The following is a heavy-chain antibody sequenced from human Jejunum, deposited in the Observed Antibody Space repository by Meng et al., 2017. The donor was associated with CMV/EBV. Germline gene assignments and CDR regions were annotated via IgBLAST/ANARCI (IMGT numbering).Heavy chain of an antibody. CDR2: ITGSGGST. CDR3: AKLTDY. D-gene: IGHD3-16*01. V-gene: IGHV3-23*01. Sequence: SLKISCAASGFNFSSYAMSWVRQGQGKGLEWVSAITGSGGSTSYADSVKCRFTSSRYISKNTLYLQMNRLRAEDTAVYYCAKLTDYWGQGTLVTVSS. CDR1: GFNFSSYA. J-gene: IGHJ4*02.